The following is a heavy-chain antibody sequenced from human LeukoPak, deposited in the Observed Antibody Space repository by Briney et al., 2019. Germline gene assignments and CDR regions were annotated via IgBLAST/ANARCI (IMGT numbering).Heavy chain of an antibody. CDR3: ARVTYYDYVWGSYRPYYFDY. V-gene: IGHV4-34*01. J-gene: IGHJ4*02. CDR1: GGSFSGYY. Sequence: SETLSLTCAVYGGSFSGYYWSWIRQPPGKGLEGTGEINHSGSTNYNPSLKSRVTISVDTSKNQFSLKLSSVTAADTAVYYCARVTYYDYVWGSYRPYYFDYWGQGTLVTVSS. D-gene: IGHD3-16*02. CDR2: INHSGST.